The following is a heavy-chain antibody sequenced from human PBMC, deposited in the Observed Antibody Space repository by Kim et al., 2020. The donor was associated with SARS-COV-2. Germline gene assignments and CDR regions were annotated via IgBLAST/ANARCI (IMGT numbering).Heavy chain of an antibody. CDR2: IIPIFGTA. CDR1: GGTFSSYA. V-gene: IGHV1-69*13. Sequence: SVKVSCKASGGTFSSYAISWVRQAPGQGLEWMGGIIPIFGTANYAQKFQGRVTITADESTSTAYMELSSLRSEDTAVYYCARSLLRRGYSYGAFDYWGQGTLVTVSS. J-gene: IGHJ4*02. CDR3: ARSLLRRGYSYGAFDY. D-gene: IGHD5-18*01.